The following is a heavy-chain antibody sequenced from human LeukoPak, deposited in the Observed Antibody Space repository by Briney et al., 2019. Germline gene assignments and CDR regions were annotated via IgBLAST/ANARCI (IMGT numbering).Heavy chain of an antibody. CDR3: ARGDGYCSSTSCYAGPSYGLDV. CDR2: ISSSGRTI. D-gene: IGHD2-2*03. J-gene: IGHJ6*02. CDR1: VFTSCGYD. V-gene: IGHV3-48*03. Sequence: GGSLRLSCAASVFTSCGYDSNWGPQGPRKGLGWVSYISSSGRTIFYADSVKGRFTISRDNAKNSLYLQMNSLRAEDTAVYHCARGDGYCSSTSCYAGPSYGLDVWGQGTTVTVSS.